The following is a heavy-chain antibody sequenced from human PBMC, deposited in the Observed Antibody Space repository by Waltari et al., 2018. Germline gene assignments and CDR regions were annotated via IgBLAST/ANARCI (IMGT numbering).Heavy chain of an antibody. CDR2: ISGSGGST. CDR1: GFTFSSYA. D-gene: IGHD3-3*01. J-gene: IGHJ4*02. Sequence: EVQLLESGGGLVQPGGSLRLSCAASGFTFSSYAMSWVRQAPGKGLEWVSAISGSGGSTYYAGSVKGRFTISRDNSKNTLYLQMNSLRAEDTAVYYCAKVTYYDFWSGYYYPNWGQGTLVTVSS. CDR3: AKVTYYDFWSGYYYPN. V-gene: IGHV3-23*01.